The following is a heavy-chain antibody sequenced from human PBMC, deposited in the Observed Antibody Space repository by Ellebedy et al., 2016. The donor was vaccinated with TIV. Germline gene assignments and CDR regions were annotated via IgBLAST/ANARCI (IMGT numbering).Heavy chain of an antibody. Sequence: SETLSLTCAVYGGSFSGYYWSWIRQPPGKGLEWIGEINQSGRTNYNPSLDKGRVTISVDTSKNQFSLRLSSVTVADTAVYYCAEGRSGWYYFDYWGRGTPVTVSS. CDR3: AEGRSGWYYFDY. V-gene: IGHV4-34*01. CDR1: GGSFSGYY. CDR2: INQSGRT. D-gene: IGHD6-19*01. J-gene: IGHJ4*02.